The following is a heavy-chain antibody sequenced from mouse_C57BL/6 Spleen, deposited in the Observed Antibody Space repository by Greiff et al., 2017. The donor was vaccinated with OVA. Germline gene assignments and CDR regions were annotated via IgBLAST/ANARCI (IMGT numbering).Heavy chain of an antibody. CDR1: GYTFTDYN. Sequence: EVQLQQSGPELVKPGASVKIPCKASGYTFTDYNMDWVKQSHGKSLEWIGDITPNNGGTIYTQKFKGKATLTVDKSSSTAYMELRSLTSDDTAVYYCARSVQYYAMDYWGQGTSVTVSS. D-gene: IGHD1-1*01. CDR3: ARSVQYYAMDY. CDR2: ITPNNGGT. V-gene: IGHV1-18*01. J-gene: IGHJ4*01.